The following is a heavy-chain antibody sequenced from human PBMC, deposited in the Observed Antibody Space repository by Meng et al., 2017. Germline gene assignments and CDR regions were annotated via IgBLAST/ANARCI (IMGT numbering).Heavy chain of an antibody. CDR2: IIPIFGTA. J-gene: IGHJ4*02. CDR1: GGTFSSYA. D-gene: IGHD1-26*01. CDR3: ARAKQGGIVGATWYYFDY. Sequence: SVKVSCKASGGTFSSYAISWVRQAPGQGLEWTGGIIPIFGTANYAQKFQGRVTITADKSTSTAYMELRSLRSEDTAVYYCARAKQGGIVGATWYYFDYWGQGTLVTVSS. V-gene: IGHV1-69*06.